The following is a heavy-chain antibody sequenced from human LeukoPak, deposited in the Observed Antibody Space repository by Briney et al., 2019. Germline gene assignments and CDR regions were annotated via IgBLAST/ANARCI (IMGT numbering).Heavy chain of an antibody. CDR1: GFTFSGSA. J-gene: IGHJ4*02. D-gene: IGHD1-1*01. V-gene: IGHV3-23*01. CDR2: ISYSGANS. CDR3: ARSGNYDC. Sequence: GGSLRLSCAASGFTFSGSAMSWVRQAPGEGLEWVSLISYSGANSYYTDSVRGRFTISRDNSKDTLFLQMNSLRDEDTAVYYCARSGNYDCWGQGTLVTVSS.